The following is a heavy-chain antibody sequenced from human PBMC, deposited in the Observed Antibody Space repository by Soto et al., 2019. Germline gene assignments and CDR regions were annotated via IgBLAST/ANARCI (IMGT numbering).Heavy chain of an antibody. D-gene: IGHD4-17*01. CDR1: GFTFSSYA. CDR3: AKDRPTSDGDHSQDAFDI. V-gene: IGHV3-23*01. Sequence: EVQLLESGGGLVQPGGSLRLSCAASGFTFSSYAMSWVRQAPGKGLEWVSAISGSGGSTYYADSVKGRFTISRDNSKNTLYLQMNSLRAEDTAVYYCAKDRPTSDGDHSQDAFDIWGQGTMVTVSS. CDR2: ISGSGGST. J-gene: IGHJ3*02.